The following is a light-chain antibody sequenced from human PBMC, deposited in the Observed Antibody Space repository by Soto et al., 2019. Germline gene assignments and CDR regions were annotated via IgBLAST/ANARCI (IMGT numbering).Light chain of an antibody. Sequence: DIVMTQSPDSLAVSLGERATINCKSSQSVLYSSNNKNYLAWYQQKPGQPPKLLIYWASTRESGVPDRFSGSGSGKDFTLTISNLQAEDVAVYYCQQDYSTPLSFGGGTKVEIK. CDR3: QQDYSTPLS. CDR2: WAS. J-gene: IGKJ4*01. V-gene: IGKV4-1*01. CDR1: QSVLYSSNNKNY.